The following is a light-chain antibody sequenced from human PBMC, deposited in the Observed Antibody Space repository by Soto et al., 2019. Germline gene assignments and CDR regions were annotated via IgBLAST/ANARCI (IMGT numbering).Light chain of an antibody. J-gene: IGKJ1*01. CDR2: GAS. V-gene: IGKV3-20*01. CDR1: QRVTGNY. CDR3: QHYLDSPWA. Sequence: EIVLTQSPATLSLSPGERATLSCRASQRVTGNYLAWYRQKPGQTPRLLIFGASRRATGIPDRFSGSGSGTEFTLTISRLEPEDCSVYYCQHYLDSPWAFDQGTKVEIK.